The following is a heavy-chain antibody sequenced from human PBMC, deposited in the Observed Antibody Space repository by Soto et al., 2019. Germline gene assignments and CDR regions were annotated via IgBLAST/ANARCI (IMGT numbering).Heavy chain of an antibody. V-gene: IGHV3-13*01. J-gene: IGHJ4*02. D-gene: IGHD2-2*01. CDR3: ARVGFSVATQGVPYFDY. CDR1: GFTFSSYD. CDR2: IGTAGDT. Sequence: GGSLRLSCAASGFTFSSYDMHWVRQATGKGLEWVSAIGTAGDTYYPGSVKGRFTISRENAKNSLYLQMNSLRAEDTAVYYCARVGFSVATQGVPYFDYWGQGTLVTVSS.